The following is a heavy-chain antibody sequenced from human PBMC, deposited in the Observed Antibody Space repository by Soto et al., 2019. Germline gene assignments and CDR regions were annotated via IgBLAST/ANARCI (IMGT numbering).Heavy chain of an antibody. CDR2: INAGNGNT. CDR1: GYTFTSYA. J-gene: IGHJ5*02. CDR3: ARAAPYYDFWSGPFDNWFDP. Sequence: ASLKVSCKASGYTFTSYAIHWVRHAPGQRLEWMGWINAGNGNTKYSQKFQGRVTITRDTSASTAYMELSSLRSEDTAVYYCARAAPYYDFWSGPFDNWFDPWGQGTLVTVSS. D-gene: IGHD3-3*01. V-gene: IGHV1-3*01.